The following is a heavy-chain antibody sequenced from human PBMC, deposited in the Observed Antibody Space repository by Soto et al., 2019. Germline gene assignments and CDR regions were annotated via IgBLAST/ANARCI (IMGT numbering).Heavy chain of an antibody. V-gene: IGHV1-69*06. CDR1: GATFSSYA. CDR3: VRVVAIPGYPDN. CDR2: IVPTVDTS. Sequence: SVKVSCKTSGATFSSYAITWVRQAPGQGLVWMGGIVPTVDTSTYAQKFQGRVTITADKFTNTVYMELSSLRSDDTAVYYCVRVVAIPGYPDNWGQGTLVTVSS. D-gene: IGHD5-12*01. J-gene: IGHJ4*02.